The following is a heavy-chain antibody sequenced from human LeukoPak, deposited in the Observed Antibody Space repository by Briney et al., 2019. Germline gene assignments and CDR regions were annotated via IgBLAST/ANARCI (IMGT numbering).Heavy chain of an antibody. D-gene: IGHD3-22*01. CDR3: AKEALVITMIVGDDGPLDY. CDR2: ISGSGGST. V-gene: IGHV3-23*01. J-gene: IGHJ4*02. Sequence: PGGSLRLSCAASGFTFSSYAMSWVRQAPGKGLEWVSAISGSGGSTYYADSVKGRFTISRDNSKNTLYLQMNSLRAEDTAVYYCAKEALVITMIVGDDGPLDYWGQGTLVTVSS. CDR1: GFTFSSYA.